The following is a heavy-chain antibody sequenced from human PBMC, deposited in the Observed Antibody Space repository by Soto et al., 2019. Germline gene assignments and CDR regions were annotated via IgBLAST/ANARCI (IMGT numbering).Heavy chain of an antibody. D-gene: IGHD2-15*01. CDR2: VNGDGSST. CDR1: GFTFSNYW. V-gene: IGHV3-74*01. CDR3: ARLGDCSGASCYSEGPGAV. Sequence: GGSLRLSCAAAGFTFSNYWMIWVRQAPGKGLVWVSRVNGDGSSTGYADSVKGRFTISRDNAKNTLYLQMNSLRAEDTAVYYCARLGDCSGASCYSEGPGAVWGRGTTVTVSS. J-gene: IGHJ6*02.